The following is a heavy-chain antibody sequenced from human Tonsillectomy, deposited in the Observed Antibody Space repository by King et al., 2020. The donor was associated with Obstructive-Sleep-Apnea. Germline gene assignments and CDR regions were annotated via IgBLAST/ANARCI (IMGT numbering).Heavy chain of an antibody. V-gene: IGHV4-34*01. J-gene: IGHJ4*02. D-gene: IGHD1-26*01. CDR3: ARVLGAAGPDYYFDY. Sequence: VQLQQWGTGLLKPSETLSLTCAVYGGSFSDYYWSWIHQPPGKELEWIGEINHSGSTNFNPSLKSRVTISVDTSRNQFSLKVHSVTAADTAVYYCARVLGAAGPDYYFDYWGQGTLVTVSS. CDR2: INHSGST. CDR1: GGSFSDYY.